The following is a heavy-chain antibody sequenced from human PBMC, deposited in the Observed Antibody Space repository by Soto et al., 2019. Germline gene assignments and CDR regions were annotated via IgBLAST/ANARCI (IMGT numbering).Heavy chain of an antibody. CDR3: ARDPKEYYYDSSGSTLAY. J-gene: IGHJ4*02. V-gene: IGHV1-18*01. CDR2: ISPYTGNT. Sequence: ASVKVSCKASGYIFVNYGIAWVRQAPRQGLEWMGWISPYTGNTHSASKVQGRLTMTTDTSTSTAYMDLGSLTSEDTAVYYCARDPKEYYYDSSGSTLAYWGQGTLVTV. CDR1: GYIFVNYG. D-gene: IGHD3-22*01.